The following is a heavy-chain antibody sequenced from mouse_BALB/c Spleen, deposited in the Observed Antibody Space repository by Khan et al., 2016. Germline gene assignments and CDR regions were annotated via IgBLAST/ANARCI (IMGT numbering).Heavy chain of an antibody. J-gene: IGHJ1*01. CDR1: GFNIKDTY. Sequence: VQLQQSGAELVKPGASVKLSCTASGFNIKDTYMHWVKQRPEQGLEWIGRIDPANGNTKYDPKFQGKATITADTSSNTAYLQLSSLTSEDTAVYYCADLDWYFDVWGAATTVTVSS. V-gene: IGHV14-3*02. CDR3: ADLDWYFDV. CDR2: IDPANGNT.